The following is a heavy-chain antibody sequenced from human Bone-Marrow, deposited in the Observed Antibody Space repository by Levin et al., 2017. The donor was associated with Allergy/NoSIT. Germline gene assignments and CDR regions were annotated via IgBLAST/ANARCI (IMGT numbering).Heavy chain of an antibody. D-gene: IGHD6-13*01. Sequence: GESLKISCAASGFTFSSYGMHWVRQAPGKGLEWVAVIWYDGGQKYYGGSVKGRFTISRDNSRNTLHLQMNSLRVEDTAVYYCARDMEAAAATMVGFDHWGQGILVTVSS. CDR2: IWYDGGQK. V-gene: IGHV3-33*01. J-gene: IGHJ4*02. CDR3: ARDMEAAAATMVGFDH. CDR1: GFTFSSYG.